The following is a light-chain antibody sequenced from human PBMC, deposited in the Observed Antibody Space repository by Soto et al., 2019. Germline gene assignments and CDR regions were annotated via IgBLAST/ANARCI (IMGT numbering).Light chain of an antibody. Sequence: QLVLTQPPSVSGAPGQRVTISCTGSSSNIGAGYDVHWYQQLPGTAPKLLIYGNSNRPSGVPDRFSGSKPGTSASLAITGVQAEDEADYYCQSYDSSLSGWVFGGGTQLTVL. CDR2: GNS. J-gene: IGLJ3*02. CDR1: SSNIGAGYD. CDR3: QSYDSSLSGWV. V-gene: IGLV1-40*01.